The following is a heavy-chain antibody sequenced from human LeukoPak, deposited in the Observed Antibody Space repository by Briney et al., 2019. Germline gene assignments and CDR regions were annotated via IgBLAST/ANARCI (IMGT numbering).Heavy chain of an antibody. D-gene: IGHD5-18*01. V-gene: IGHV3-21*01. J-gene: IGHJ4*02. CDR3: ATSSYGLY. Sequence: PGGSLRLSCAASGFTFSSYDMKWVRQAPGKGLEWVSSISSSSSFIYYADSVKGRFTISRDNAKNSLYLQMSSLRAEDTAVYYCATSSYGLYWGQGTLVTVSS. CDR2: ISSSSSFI. CDR1: GFTFSSYD.